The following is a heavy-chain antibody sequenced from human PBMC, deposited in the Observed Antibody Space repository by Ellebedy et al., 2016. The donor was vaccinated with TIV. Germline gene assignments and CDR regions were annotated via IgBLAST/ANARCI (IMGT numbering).Heavy chain of an antibody. CDR3: ASRRAYDSSGYPNWFDP. CDR1: GGSISSGGYY. Sequence: LRLSCTVSGGSISSGGYYWSWIRQHPGKGLEWIGYIYYSGSTYYNPSLKSRVTISVDTSKNQFSLKLSSVTAADTAVYYCASRRAYDSSGYPNWFDPWGQGTLVTVSS. J-gene: IGHJ5*02. D-gene: IGHD3-22*01. V-gene: IGHV4-31*03. CDR2: IYYSGST.